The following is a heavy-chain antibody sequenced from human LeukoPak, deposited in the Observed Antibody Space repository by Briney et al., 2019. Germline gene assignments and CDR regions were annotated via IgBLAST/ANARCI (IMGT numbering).Heavy chain of an antibody. V-gene: IGHV4-30-4*08. CDR2: IYYSGST. CDR3: ARDRAGGTRSLDY. J-gene: IGHJ4*02. D-gene: IGHD1-1*01. Sequence: PSETLSLTCTVSGGSISSGGYYWSWIRQHPGKGLEWIGYIYYSGSTYYNPSLKSRVTISVDTSKNQFSLKLSSVTAADTAVYYCARDRAGGTRSLDYWGQGTLVTVSS. CDR1: GGSISSGGYY.